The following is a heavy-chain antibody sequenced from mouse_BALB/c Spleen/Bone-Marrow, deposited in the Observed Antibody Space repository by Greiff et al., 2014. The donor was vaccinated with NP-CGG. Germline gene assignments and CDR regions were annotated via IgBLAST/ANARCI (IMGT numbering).Heavy chain of an antibody. CDR1: GYTFTNYW. CDR2: INPSNGRT. Sequence: VQLQQSGAELVKPGASVKLSCKASGYTFTNYWMHWVKQRPGQGLEWIGEINPSNGRTNYNEKFKSKATLTVDKSSSIAYMQLISLTSEDSAVYYCARGFDYWGQGTTLTVSS. CDR3: ARGFDY. V-gene: IGHV1S81*02. J-gene: IGHJ2*01.